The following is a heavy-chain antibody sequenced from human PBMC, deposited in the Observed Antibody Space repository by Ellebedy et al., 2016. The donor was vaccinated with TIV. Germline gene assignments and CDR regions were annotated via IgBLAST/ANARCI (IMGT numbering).Heavy chain of an antibody. D-gene: IGHD3-22*01. CDR1: GYSFSNYT. V-gene: IGHV1-18*01. Sequence: ASVKVSXXASGYSFSNYTIGWVRQVPGQGLEWMGWITGSNGNTNYAQNLQGRVTMTTDTSTNTAYMELRGLRSDDTAVYYCAREGAFDSGGYYELFDHWGQGTLVTVSS. CDR2: ITGSNGNT. J-gene: IGHJ4*02. CDR3: AREGAFDSGGYYELFDH.